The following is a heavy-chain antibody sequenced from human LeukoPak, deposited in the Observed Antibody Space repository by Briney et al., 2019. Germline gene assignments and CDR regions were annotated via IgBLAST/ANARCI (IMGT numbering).Heavy chain of an antibody. CDR3: ARGPEGDFWSGYYNYYYYMDV. J-gene: IGHJ6*03. V-gene: IGHV3-33*08. CDR1: GFTFSSYA. CDR2: IWYDGSNK. Sequence: GGSLRLSCAASGFTFSSYAMHWVRQAPGKGLEWVAVIWYDGSNKYYADSVKGRFTISRDNSKYTLYLQMNSLRAEDTAVYYCARGPEGDFWSGYYNYYYYMDVWGKGTTVTVSS. D-gene: IGHD3-3*01.